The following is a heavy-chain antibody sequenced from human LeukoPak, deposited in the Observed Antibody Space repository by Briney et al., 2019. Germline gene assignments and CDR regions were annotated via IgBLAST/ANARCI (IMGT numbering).Heavy chain of an antibody. V-gene: IGHV1-2*02. CDR1: GYTFTGYY. Sequence: ASVKVSCKASGYTFTGYYMHWVRQAPGQGLEWMGWINPNSGGTNYAQKFQGRVTMTRVTSISTAYMELSRLRSDDTAVYYCATTLTTVTTLGPWGQGTLVTVSS. CDR3: ATTLTTVTTLGP. CDR2: INPNSGGT. D-gene: IGHD4-17*01. J-gene: IGHJ5*02.